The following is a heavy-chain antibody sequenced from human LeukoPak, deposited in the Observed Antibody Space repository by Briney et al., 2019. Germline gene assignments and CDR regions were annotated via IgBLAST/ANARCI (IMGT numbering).Heavy chain of an antibody. CDR3: AQSLGASTWFGNWFDR. J-gene: IGHJ5*02. CDR2: IYYSGRS. Sequence: RPSETLSLTCTVSGVSISSTSYCWGWIRQPPGKGPEWIGSIYYSGRSYYNPSLKSLVTISVDTPKSQFSLKLSSVTAADTAVYYCAQSLGASTWFGNWFDRWGQGTLVTVSS. D-gene: IGHD3-10*01. V-gene: IGHV4-39*01. CDR1: GVSISSTSYC.